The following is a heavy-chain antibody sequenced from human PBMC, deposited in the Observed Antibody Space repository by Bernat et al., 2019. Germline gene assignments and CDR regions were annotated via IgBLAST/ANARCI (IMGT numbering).Heavy chain of an antibody. CDR1: GFIVSSNY. CDR3: AREANWGYLLDY. D-gene: IGHD7-27*01. CDR2: IYSGGST. J-gene: IGHJ4*02. V-gene: IGHV3-53*02. Sequence: EVQLVETGGGLIQPGGSLRLSCAASGFIVSSNYMSWVRQAPGKGLEWVSVIYSGGSTYYADSVKGRFTISRDNSKNTLYLQMNSLRAEDTAVYYCAREANWGYLLDYWGQGTLVTVSS.